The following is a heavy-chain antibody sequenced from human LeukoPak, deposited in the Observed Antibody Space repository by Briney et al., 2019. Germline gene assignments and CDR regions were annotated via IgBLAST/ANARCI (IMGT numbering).Heavy chain of an antibody. CDR1: GGSISSGGYS. D-gene: IGHD3-10*01. CDR2: IYHSGST. J-gene: IGHJ5*02. Sequence: SQTLSLTCAVSGGSISSGGYSWSWIRQPPGKGLEWIGYIYHSGSTYYNPSLKSRVTISVDSSKNQFSLKLSSVTAADTAVYYCASVVGVRGAKRPNWFAPWGQGTLVTVSS. V-gene: IGHV4-30-2*01. CDR3: ASVVGVRGAKRPNWFAP.